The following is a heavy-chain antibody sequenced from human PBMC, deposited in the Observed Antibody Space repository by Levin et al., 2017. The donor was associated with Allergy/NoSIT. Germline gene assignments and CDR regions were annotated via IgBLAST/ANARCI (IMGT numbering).Heavy chain of an antibody. D-gene: IGHD3-22*01. Sequence: AASVKVSCKASGYTFTGHYIHWVRQAPGQGLEWMGWINPSSGGIVYAQKFQGRVTMTRDTSINTAFMELKGLTSDDTAVYYCARGHIHYLDNTAYCDHWGQGALVTVSS. CDR3: ARGHIHYLDNTAYCDH. CDR1: GYTFTGHY. J-gene: IGHJ5*02. V-gene: IGHV1-2*02. CDR2: INPSSGGI.